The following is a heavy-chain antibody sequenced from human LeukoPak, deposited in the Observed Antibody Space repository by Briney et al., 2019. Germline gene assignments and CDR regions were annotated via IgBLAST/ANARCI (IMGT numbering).Heavy chain of an antibody. CDR3: AKKSGH. CDR2: IWYDGSNK. Sequence: GGSLRLSCAASGFTYSNYGMQWVRQAPGKGLEGVAVIWYDGSNKYYADSVRRRFTISRDNSKNTLYLQMNSLRAEDMAVYYCAKKSGHWGQGTLVTVSS. CDR1: GFTYSNYG. J-gene: IGHJ4*02. V-gene: IGHV3-33*06. D-gene: IGHD3-10*01.